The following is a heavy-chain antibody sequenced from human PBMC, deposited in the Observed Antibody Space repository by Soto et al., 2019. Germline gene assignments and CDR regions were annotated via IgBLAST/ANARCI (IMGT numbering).Heavy chain of an antibody. J-gene: IGHJ6*02. V-gene: IGHV5-51*01. Sequence: EVQLVQSGAEVKKPGESLKISCKGSGYSFSNYWIGWVRQMPGKGLEWMGIIYPGDSDIRYSPSFQGQVTISADTSTSTAFLQWSSLKASDTGMYYCARRRGSGSDYHYKYGMGVWGQGTTVTVSS. D-gene: IGHD1-26*01. CDR3: ARRRGSGSDYHYKYGMGV. CDR1: GYSFSNYW. CDR2: IYPGDSDI.